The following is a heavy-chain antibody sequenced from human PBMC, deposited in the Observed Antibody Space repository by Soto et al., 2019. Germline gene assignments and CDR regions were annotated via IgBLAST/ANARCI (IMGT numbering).Heavy chain of an antibody. CDR2: ISSSSSYK. D-gene: IGHD2-8*02. Sequence: EVQVMESGGGLVQPGGSLRLSCAASEFTLNTYTMNWFRQAPGKGLEWVSSISSSSSYKYYGDSLKGRFTISRDNAKNSLFLQMSNLRVEDTAVYYCASDTGNCAGETCYPPRAFDVWGQGTVVTVSS. CDR3: ASDTGNCAGETCYPPRAFDV. V-gene: IGHV3-21*02. J-gene: IGHJ3*01. CDR1: EFTLNTYT.